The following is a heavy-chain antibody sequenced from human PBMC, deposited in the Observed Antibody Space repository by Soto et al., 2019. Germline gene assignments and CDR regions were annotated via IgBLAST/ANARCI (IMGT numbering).Heavy chain of an antibody. D-gene: IGHD1-26*01. V-gene: IGHV3-23*01. CDR3: ARRGSGSYYDY. J-gene: IGHJ4*02. CDR2: ISGSGGCT. CDR1: GFTFSSYA. Sequence: VQLLESGGGLVQPGGSLRLSCAASGFTFSSYAMRWVRQAPVKGLEGVSAISGSGGCTYYADSVKGRSTISRDNSKNTLYLEMNSLRSEDTAVYYCARRGSGSYYDYWGQGTLVTVSS.